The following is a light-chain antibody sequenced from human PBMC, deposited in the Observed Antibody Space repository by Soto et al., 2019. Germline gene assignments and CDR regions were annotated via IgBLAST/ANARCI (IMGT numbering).Light chain of an antibody. CDR2: DAS. CDR1: QSISSW. V-gene: IGKV1-5*01. Sequence: IHVTQSPSTLSASVGDRVTITCRASQSISSWLAWYQQKPGKVPKLLIYDASSLESGVPSRFSGGGSGTEFTLTISSLQPDDFATYYCQQYYSYPRTFGPGTKVDIK. CDR3: QQYYSYPRT. J-gene: IGKJ3*01.